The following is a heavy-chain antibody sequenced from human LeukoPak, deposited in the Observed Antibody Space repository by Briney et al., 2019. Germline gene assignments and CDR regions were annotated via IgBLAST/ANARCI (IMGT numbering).Heavy chain of an antibody. J-gene: IGHJ4*02. V-gene: IGHV4-38-2*02. CDR2: IYHSGST. D-gene: IGHD5-12*01. CDR1: GYSISSGYY. CDR3: ARVTSDYDY. Sequence: SETLSLTCTVSGYSISSGYYWGWIRQPPGKGLEWIGSIYHSGSTYYNPSLKSRGTISVDTAKNQFSLKLSSVTAADTAVYYCARVTSDYDYWGQGTLVTVSS.